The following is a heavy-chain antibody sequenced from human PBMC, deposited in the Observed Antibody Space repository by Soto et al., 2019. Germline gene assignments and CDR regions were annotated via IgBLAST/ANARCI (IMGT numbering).Heavy chain of an antibody. J-gene: IGHJ4*02. CDR3: AKTPGVILVVTSFDH. D-gene: IGHD3-22*01. CDR2: IGPYGNTI. CDR1: GFSFRDYF. Sequence: QVQLVESGGGLVKPGESLRVSCAASGFSFRDYFMSWIRQAPGKGLEWVSYIGPYGNTIYYADSVKGRFTISRDNSKNTLYLQMNSLRAEDTAVYYCAKTPGVILVVTSFDHWGQGTLVTVSS. V-gene: IGHV3-11*01.